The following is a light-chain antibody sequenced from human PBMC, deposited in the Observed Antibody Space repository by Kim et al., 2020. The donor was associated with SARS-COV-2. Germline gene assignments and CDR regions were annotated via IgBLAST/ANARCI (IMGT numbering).Light chain of an antibody. V-gene: IGKV3-11*01. CDR2: EAS. CDR1: QGVSNY. CDR3: QQRGS. J-gene: IGKJ5*01. Sequence: GPLSLSPGDRATLSCRASQGVSNYFAWYQQKPGQAPRLLIYEASKRAAGIPARFSGSGSGTDFTLTISRLEPGDSAVYFCQQRGSFGQGTRLELK.